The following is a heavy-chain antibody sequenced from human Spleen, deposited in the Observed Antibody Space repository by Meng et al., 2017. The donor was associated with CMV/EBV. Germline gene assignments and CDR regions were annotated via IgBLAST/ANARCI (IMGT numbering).Heavy chain of an antibody. CDR2: ISAYNGNT. D-gene: IGHD6-13*01. Sequence: QVQLVQSGAEVKKPGASVKVSCKASGYTFTNYGMSWLRQAPGQGLEWMGWISAYNGNTIYAQKVQGRVTMTTDASTNTAYLELRSLRSDDTAVYYCARDQQLIPAEYFQHWGPGTLVTVSS. CDR3: ARDQQLIPAEYFQH. V-gene: IGHV1-18*01. CDR1: GYTFTNYG. J-gene: IGHJ1*01.